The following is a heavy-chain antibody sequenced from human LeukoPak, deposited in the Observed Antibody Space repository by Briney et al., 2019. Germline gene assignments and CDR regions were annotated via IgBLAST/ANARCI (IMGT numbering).Heavy chain of an antibody. D-gene: IGHD2-15*01. CDR3: ARAVSQGYCSSSSCWGEWFDP. Sequence: GGSLRLSCVASGFTFSNYVIHWVRQAPGKGLEWVADGNNKYYGDSVKGRFTISRDTSRNTLYLQMSSLRAEDTAVYYCARAVSQGYCSSSSCWGEWFDPWGQGTLVTVSS. CDR1: GFTFSNYV. V-gene: IGHV3-30-3*01. J-gene: IGHJ5*02. CDR2: GNNK.